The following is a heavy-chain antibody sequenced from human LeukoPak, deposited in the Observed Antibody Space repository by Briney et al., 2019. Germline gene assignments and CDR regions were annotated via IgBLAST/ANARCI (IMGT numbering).Heavy chain of an antibody. CDR3: TSPVEYYDFWSGHKGEQNWFDP. V-gene: IGHV1-69*13. D-gene: IGHD3-3*01. CDR2: IIPIFGTA. Sequence: ASVKVSCKASGGTFSSYAISWVRQAPGQGLEWMGGIIPIFGTANYAQKFQGRVTITADESTSTAYMELSSLRSEDTAVYYCTSPVEYYDFWSGHKGEQNWFDPWGQGTLVTVSS. CDR1: GGTFSSYA. J-gene: IGHJ5*02.